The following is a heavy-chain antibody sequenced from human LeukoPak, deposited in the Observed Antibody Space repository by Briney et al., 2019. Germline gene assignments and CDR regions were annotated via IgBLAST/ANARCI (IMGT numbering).Heavy chain of an antibody. CDR1: GYTFTGYY. D-gene: IGHD6-19*01. CDR3: ARSGSGWYVGTDY. CDR2: INPNSGGT. V-gene: IGHV1-2*06. Sequence: ASVKVSCKASGYTFTGYYMHWVRQAPGQGLEWMGRINPNSGGTHYAQKFQGRVTMTRDTSLSTAYMELSRLRSDDTAVYYCARSGSGWYVGTDYWGQGTLVTVSS. J-gene: IGHJ4*02.